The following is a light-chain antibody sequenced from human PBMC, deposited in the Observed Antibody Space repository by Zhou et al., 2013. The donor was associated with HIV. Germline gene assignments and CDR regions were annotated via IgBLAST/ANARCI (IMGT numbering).Light chain of an antibody. V-gene: IGKV3-20*01. J-gene: IGKJ3*01. CDR3: QRYSTSVLT. CDR1: QSLSGGH. CDR2: GAS. Sequence: ELVLTQSPATLSLSPGDRATLSCRASQSLSGGHIAWYQQKPGQAPRLLFYGASNRARDVPDRISGSGSGTDFTLTINYLEPEDFAVYYCQRYSTSVLTFGPGTRVEIK.